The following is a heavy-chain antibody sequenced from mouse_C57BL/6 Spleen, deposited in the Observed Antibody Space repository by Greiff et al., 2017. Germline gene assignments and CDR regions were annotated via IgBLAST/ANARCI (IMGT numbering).Heavy chain of an antibody. Sequence: EVQLQQSGTVLARPGASVKMSCKTSGYTFTSYWMHWVKQRPGQGLEWIGAIYPGNSDTSYNQKFKGKAKLTAVTSASTAYMELSSLTNEDSAVYYCTRTYSNYEDYYAMDYWGQGTSVTVSS. CDR3: TRTYSNYEDYYAMDY. V-gene: IGHV1-5*01. J-gene: IGHJ4*01. D-gene: IGHD2-5*01. CDR1: GYTFTSYW. CDR2: IYPGNSDT.